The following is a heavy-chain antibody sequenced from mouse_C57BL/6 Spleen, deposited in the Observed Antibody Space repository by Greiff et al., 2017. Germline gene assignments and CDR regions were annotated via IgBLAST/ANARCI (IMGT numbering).Heavy chain of an antibody. J-gene: IGHJ4*01. CDR3: TREGDYDERPYAMDY. Sequence: EVNVVESGEGLVKPGGSLKLSCAASGFTFSSYAMSWVRQTPEKRLEWVAYISSGGDYIYYADTVKGRFTISRDNARNTLYLQMSSLKSEDTAMYYCTREGDYDERPYAMDYWGQGTSVTVSS. CDR1: GFTFSSYA. V-gene: IGHV5-9-1*02. D-gene: IGHD2-4*01. CDR2: ISSGGDYI.